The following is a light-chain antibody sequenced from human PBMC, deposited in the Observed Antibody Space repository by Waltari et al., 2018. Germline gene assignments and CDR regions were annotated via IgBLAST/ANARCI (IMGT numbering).Light chain of an antibody. V-gene: IGLV1-47*02. CDR2: TDD. CDR1: SSNIGSHS. Sequence: SVLTQPPSASGAPGQRVTISCSGSSSNIGSHSVYWYQQLPGTAPKLLSYTDDKRAAGVPDRVSAYKLGTSASLAISGLRSEDEADYYCAAWDDSPSGHVVFGGWTKMTVL. J-gene: IGLJ2*01. CDR3: AAWDDSPSGHVV.